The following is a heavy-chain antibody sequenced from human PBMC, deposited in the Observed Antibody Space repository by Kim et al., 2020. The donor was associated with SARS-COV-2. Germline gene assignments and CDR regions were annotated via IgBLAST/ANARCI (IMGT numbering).Heavy chain of an antibody. CDR3: ARRPGRYSSGSFDP. J-gene: IGHJ5*02. CDR1: GDSISSSSHH. CDR2: IHYSGST. V-gene: IGHV4-39*01. Sequence: SETLSLTCTVSGDSISSSSHHWGWVRQPPGQGLAWIGSIHYSGSTYYNPSLKSRVTISVDTSKNQFSLKLTSVTAADTAVYYCARRPGRYSSGSFDPWGQGTLVTVSS. D-gene: IGHD6-19*01.